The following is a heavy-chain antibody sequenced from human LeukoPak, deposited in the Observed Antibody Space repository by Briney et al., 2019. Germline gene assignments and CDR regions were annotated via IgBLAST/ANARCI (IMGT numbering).Heavy chain of an antibody. Sequence: GGSLRLSCAASGFTFSSYAMSWVRQAPGKGLEWVSAISGSGGSTYYADSVKGRFTISGDNSKNTLYLQMNSLRAEDTAVYYCAKSYDSSGYYQRFDYWGQGTLVTVSS. D-gene: IGHD3-22*01. CDR1: GFTFSSYA. V-gene: IGHV3-23*01. CDR3: AKSYDSSGYYQRFDY. CDR2: ISGSGGST. J-gene: IGHJ4*02.